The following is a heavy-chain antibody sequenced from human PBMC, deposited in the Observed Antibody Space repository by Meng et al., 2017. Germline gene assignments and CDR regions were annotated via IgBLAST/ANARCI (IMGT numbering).Heavy chain of an antibody. J-gene: IGHJ4*02. CDR1: GFTFSSYA. V-gene: IGHV3-30*07. CDR2: ISYDGSNK. CDR3: AREVGYDSSGYYPDY. D-gene: IGHD3-22*01. Sequence: GESLKISCAASGFTFSSYAMHWVRQAPGKGLEWVAVISYDGSNKYYADSVKGRFTISRDNSKNTLYLQMNSLRAEDTAVYYCAREVGYDSSGYYPDYWGQGTLVTVSS.